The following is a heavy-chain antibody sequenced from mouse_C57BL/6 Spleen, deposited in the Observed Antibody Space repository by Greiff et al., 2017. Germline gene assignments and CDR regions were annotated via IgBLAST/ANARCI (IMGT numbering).Heavy chain of an antibody. CDR2: ISYDGSN. CDR1: GYSITSGYY. J-gene: IGHJ2*01. Sequence: EVKVEESGPGLVKPSQSLSLTCSVTGYSITSGYYWNWIRQFPGNKLEWMGYISYDGSNNYNPSLKNRISITRDTSKNQFFLKLNSVTTEDTATYYCAREGGSSGYRYYFDYWGQGTTLTVSS. D-gene: IGHD3-2*02. V-gene: IGHV3-6*01. CDR3: AREGGSSGYRYYFDY.